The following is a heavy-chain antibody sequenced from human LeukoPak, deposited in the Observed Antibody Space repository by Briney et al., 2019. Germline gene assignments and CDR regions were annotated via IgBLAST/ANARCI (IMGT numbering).Heavy chain of an antibody. D-gene: IGHD4-11*01. CDR3: AVMTTGLYYYYGMDV. Sequence: GASVKVSCKAPGYTFTSYDINWVRQATGQGLEWMGWMNPNSGNTGYAQKFQGRVTMTRNTSISTAYMELSSLRSEDTAVYYCAVMTTGLYYYYGMDVWGQGTTVTVSS. CDR2: MNPNSGNT. V-gene: IGHV1-8*01. CDR1: GYTFTSYD. J-gene: IGHJ6*02.